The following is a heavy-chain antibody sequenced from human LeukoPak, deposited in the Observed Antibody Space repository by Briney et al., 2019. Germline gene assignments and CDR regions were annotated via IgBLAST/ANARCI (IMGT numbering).Heavy chain of an antibody. CDR3: AGVPILTGYYKDAFDI. CDR1: GGSFSGYY. Sequence: SETLSLTCAVYGGSFSGYYWSWIRQPPGKGLEWIGEINHSGSTNYNPSLKSRVTISVDTSKNQFSLKLSSVTAADTAVYYCAGVPILTGYYKDAFDIWGQGTMVTVSS. CDR2: INHSGST. J-gene: IGHJ3*02. V-gene: IGHV4-34*01. D-gene: IGHD3-9*01.